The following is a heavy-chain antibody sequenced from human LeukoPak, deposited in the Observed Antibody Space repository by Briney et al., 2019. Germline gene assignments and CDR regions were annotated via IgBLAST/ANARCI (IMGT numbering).Heavy chain of an antibody. V-gene: IGHV1-2*02. J-gene: IGHJ4*02. CDR1: GYTFTGYY. CDR3: ARDTQGIAVAGYIDY. D-gene: IGHD6-19*01. CDR2: INPNSGGT. Sequence: ASVKVSCKASGYTFTGYYMHWVRQAPGQGLEWMGWINPNSGGTNYAQKFQGRVTMTRDTSISTAYMELSRLRSDDTAVYCCARDTQGIAVAGYIDYWGQGTLVTVSS.